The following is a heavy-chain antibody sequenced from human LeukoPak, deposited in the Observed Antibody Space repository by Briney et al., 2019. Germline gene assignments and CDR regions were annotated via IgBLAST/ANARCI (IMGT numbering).Heavy chain of an antibody. CDR3: ARACWSMTSCYAGEGYYYYYYYMDV. Sequence: GGSLRLSCAVSGFTLSSYSIKWVRQAPGKGLEWVSSISSSSSYIYYADSVKGRFTISRDNAKNSLYLQMNSLRAEDTAVYCCARACWSMTSCYAGEGYYYYYYYMDVWGKGTTVTVSS. V-gene: IGHV3-21*01. D-gene: IGHD2-2*01. CDR1: GFTLSSYS. CDR2: ISSSSSYI. J-gene: IGHJ6*03.